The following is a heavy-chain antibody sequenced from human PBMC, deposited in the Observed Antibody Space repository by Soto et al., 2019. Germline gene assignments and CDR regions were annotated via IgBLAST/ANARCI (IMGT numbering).Heavy chain of an antibody. CDR3: ARGRTVRNYADDSSDYLYFFHX. CDR1: GDSISTFY. D-gene: IGHD3-22*01. CDR2: VDYTGST. V-gene: IGHV4-59*01. Sequence: PSETLSLTCTVSGDSISTFYWGWMRQSPGKDLEWICYVDYTGSTNYNPSLKSRVTISVDRSKNHFSLKLTSANAADTAVYYCARGRTVRNYADDSSDYLYFFHXWGQVTQVTVSX. J-gene: IGHJ4*02.